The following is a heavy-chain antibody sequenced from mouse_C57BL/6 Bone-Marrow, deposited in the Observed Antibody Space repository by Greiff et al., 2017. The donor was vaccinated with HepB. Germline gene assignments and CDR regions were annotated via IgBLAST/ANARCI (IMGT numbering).Heavy chain of an antibody. CDR2: IWSGGST. CDR1: GFSLTSYG. J-gene: IGHJ3*01. Sequence: VQVVESGPGLVQPSQSLSITCTVSGFSLTSYGLHWVRQSPGKGLEWLGVIWSGGSTDYNAAFISRLSISKDNSKSQVFFKMNSLQADDTAIYYCARNGLYDYVLFAYWGQGTLVTVSA. CDR3: ARNGLYDYVLFAY. D-gene: IGHD2-4*01. V-gene: IGHV2-2*01.